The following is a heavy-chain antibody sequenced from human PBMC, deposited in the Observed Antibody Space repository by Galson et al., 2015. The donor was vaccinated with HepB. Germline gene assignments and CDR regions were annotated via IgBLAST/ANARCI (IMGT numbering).Heavy chain of an antibody. CDR2: IIPILGIA. CDR3: ARGGGSYGIDF. CDR1: GDTFSSYT. Sequence: SVKVSCKASGDTFSSYTISWVRQAPGQGLEWMGRIIPILGIANYAQKFQGRVTITADKSTSTAYMELSSLRSEDTAVYYCARGGGSYGIDFWGQGTLVTVSS. J-gene: IGHJ4*02. D-gene: IGHD2-15*01. V-gene: IGHV1-69*02.